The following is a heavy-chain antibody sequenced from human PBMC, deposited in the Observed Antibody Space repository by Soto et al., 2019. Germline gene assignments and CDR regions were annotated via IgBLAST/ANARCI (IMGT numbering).Heavy chain of an antibody. Sequence: PGGSLRLSCAASGFTFSSYNMNWVRQAPGKGLEWVSSISSSSTYIYYADSVKGRFTISRDNAKNSLYLQMNSLRAEDTAVYYCAKESGYYDSSGYYRSMAPPDTDFDYWGQGTLVTVSS. CDR2: ISSSSTYI. V-gene: IGHV3-21*04. CDR3: AKESGYYDSSGYYRSMAPPDTDFDY. CDR1: GFTFSSYN. J-gene: IGHJ4*02. D-gene: IGHD3-22*01.